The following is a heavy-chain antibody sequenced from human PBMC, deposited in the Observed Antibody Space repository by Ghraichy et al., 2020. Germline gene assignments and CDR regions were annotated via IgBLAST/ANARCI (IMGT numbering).Heavy chain of an antibody. CDR1: GFTFSSYS. V-gene: IGHV3-21*01. Sequence: GGSLRLSCAASGFTFSSYSMNWVRQAPGKGLEWVSSISSSSSYIYYADSVKGRFTISRDNAKNSLYLQMNSLRAEDTAVYYCARDSGLGSGSYLYSFGYYYMGVWGKGTTVTVSS. J-gene: IGHJ6*03. CDR3: ARDSGLGSGSYLYSFGYYYMGV. D-gene: IGHD3-10*01. CDR2: ISSSSSYI.